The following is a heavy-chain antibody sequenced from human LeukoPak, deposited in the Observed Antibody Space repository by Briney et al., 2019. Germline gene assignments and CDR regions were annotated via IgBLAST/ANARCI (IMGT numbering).Heavy chain of an antibody. V-gene: IGHV3-53*01. J-gene: IGHJ4*02. Sequence: GGSLRLSCAASGFTVSSNFLSWVRQPPGKGLQWVSDIYSGGSTYYADSVKGRFTISRDNSKNTLYLQMNSLRAEDTAVYYCTRGGGGSFPHYWGQGTLVTVSS. CDR3: TRGGGGSFPHY. CDR1: GFTVSSNF. CDR2: IYSGGST. D-gene: IGHD2-21*01.